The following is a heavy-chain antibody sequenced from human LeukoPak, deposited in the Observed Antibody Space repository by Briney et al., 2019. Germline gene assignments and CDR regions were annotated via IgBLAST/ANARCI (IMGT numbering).Heavy chain of an antibody. Sequence: PGGSLRLSCAASGFTLSDYYMSWIRQAPGKGLEYVSAVSSNGGSTYYADSVKGRLTISRDNSKNTLYLQMSSLRTEDTALYCCVRGGSSSWYDYTFDYWGQGTLVTVSS. CDR2: VSSNGGST. CDR1: GFTLSDYY. V-gene: IGHV3-64D*06. D-gene: IGHD6-13*01. CDR3: VRGGSSSWYDYTFDY. J-gene: IGHJ4*01.